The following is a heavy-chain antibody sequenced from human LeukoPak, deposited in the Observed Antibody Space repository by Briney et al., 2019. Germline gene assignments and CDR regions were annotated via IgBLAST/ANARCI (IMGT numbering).Heavy chain of an antibody. V-gene: IGHV4-31*03. CDR3: AKTRYNSSGWLGFDP. J-gene: IGHJ5*02. Sequence: PSQTLSLTCTVSGGSISSGDYYWSWIRQPPGKGLEWIGYIYYSGSTYYNPSLKSRVTISVDTSKNQFSLKLSSVTAADTAVYYCAKTRYNSSGWLGFDPWGQGTLVTVSS. CDR2: IYYSGST. CDR1: GGSISSGDYY. D-gene: IGHD6-19*01.